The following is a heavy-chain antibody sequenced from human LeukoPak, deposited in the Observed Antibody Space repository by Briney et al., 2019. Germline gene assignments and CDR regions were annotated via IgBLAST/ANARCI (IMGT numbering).Heavy chain of an antibody. D-gene: IGHD3-10*01. J-gene: IGHJ4*02. CDR1: GGSISSGGYY. CDR3: ARNSMWFGEVYFDY. CDR2: IYYSGST. Sequence: SETLSLTCTVSGGSISSGGYYWSWIRQHPGKGLEWIGYIYYSGSTYYNQSLKSRVTISVDTSKNQFSLKLSSVTAADTAVYYCARNSMWFGEVYFDYWGQGTLVTVSS. V-gene: IGHV4-31*03.